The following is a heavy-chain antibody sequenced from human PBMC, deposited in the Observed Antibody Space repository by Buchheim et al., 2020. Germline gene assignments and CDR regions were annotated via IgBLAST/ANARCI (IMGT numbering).Heavy chain of an antibody. J-gene: IGHJ4*02. D-gene: IGHD3-10*01. Sequence: QLQLQESGPGLVKPSETLSLTCTVSGGSISSSSYYWGWIRQPPGKGLEWIGSIYYSGSTYYNPSLKSRVTISVETSKNQFSLKLSSVTAADTAVYYCARERGEAYYYGSGSSIDYWGQGTL. CDR3: ARERGEAYYYGSGSSIDY. CDR2: IYYSGST. V-gene: IGHV4-39*07. CDR1: GGSISSSSYY.